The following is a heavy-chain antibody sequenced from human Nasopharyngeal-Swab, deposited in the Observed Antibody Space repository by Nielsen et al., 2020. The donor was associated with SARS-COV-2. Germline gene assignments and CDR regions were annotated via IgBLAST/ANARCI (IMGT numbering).Heavy chain of an antibody. Sequence: WVRQAPGQGLEWMGWINTNTGNPTYAQGFTGRFVFSLDTSVSTAYLQIGSLKAEDTAVYYCARVKPKLRGYDLTDIWGQGTMVTVSS. CDR3: ARVKPKLRGYDLTDI. D-gene: IGHD5-12*01. CDR2: INTNTGNP. J-gene: IGHJ3*02. V-gene: IGHV7-4-1*01.